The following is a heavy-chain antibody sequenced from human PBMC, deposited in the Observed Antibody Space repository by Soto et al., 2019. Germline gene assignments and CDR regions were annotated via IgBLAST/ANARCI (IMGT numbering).Heavy chain of an antibody. J-gene: IGHJ4*02. CDR3: ARVLRFLRTDLHPGDY. D-gene: IGHD3-3*01. V-gene: IGHV3-48*02. CDR2: ISSSSRTI. CDR1: GFTCSNYS. Sequence: GGSLRLSCAASGFTCSNYSMHCVRQAPGKGLEWVSYISSSSRTIYYADSVKGRFTISRDNAKNSLYLQMNSLRDEDTAMYYCARVLRFLRTDLHPGDYWGQGTLVTVSS.